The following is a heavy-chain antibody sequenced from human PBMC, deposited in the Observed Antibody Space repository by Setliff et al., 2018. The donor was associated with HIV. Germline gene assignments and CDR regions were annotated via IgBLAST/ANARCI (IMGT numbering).Heavy chain of an antibody. CDR3: ARSTYYYGSGKGSGWFDP. D-gene: IGHD3-10*01. Sequence: PSETLSLTCTVSGGSISSGDYYWSWIRQPPGKGLEWIGEINHSGSTNYNPSLKSRVTISVDTPKNQFSLKLSSVTAADTAVYYCARSTYYYGSGKGSGWFDPWGQGTLVTVSS. CDR2: INHSGST. J-gene: IGHJ5*02. CDR1: GGSISSGDYY. V-gene: IGHV4-30-4*08.